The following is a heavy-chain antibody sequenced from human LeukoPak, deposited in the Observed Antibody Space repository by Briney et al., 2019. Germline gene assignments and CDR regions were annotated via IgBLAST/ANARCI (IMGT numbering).Heavy chain of an antibody. CDR1: GYTFTSYY. D-gene: IGHD4-17*01. V-gene: IGHV1-46*01. Sequence: ASVKVSCKASGYTFTSYYMHWVRQAPGQGLEWMGIINPSGGSTSYAQKFQGRVTMTRDTSTSTVYMELSSLRSEDTAVYYCARGVSTTVTRGAFDIWGQGTMVTVSS. CDR2: INPSGGST. J-gene: IGHJ3*02. CDR3: ARGVSTTVTRGAFDI.